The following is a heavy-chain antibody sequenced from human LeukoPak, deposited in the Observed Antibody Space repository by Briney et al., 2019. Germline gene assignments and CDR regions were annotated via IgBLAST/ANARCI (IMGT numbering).Heavy chain of an antibody. CDR3: ARGPPPDFDY. J-gene: IGHJ4*02. Sequence: PSETLSLTCTVSGGAISTYYWNWIRQPPGKGLEWIGYIYYSGSTNYNPSLKSRVTISVDTSKNQFSLKLNSVTATDTAVYYCARGPPPDFDYWGRGTLVTVSS. CDR2: IYYSGST. V-gene: IGHV4-59*12. CDR1: GGAISTYY.